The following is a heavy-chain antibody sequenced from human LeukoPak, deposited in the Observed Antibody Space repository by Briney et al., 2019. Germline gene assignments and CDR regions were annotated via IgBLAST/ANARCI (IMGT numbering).Heavy chain of an antibody. J-gene: IGHJ5*02. Sequence: GGSLRLSCAASGFTFDDYAMHWVRQAPGKGLEWVSGISWNSGSIGYTDSVKGRFTISRDNAKNSLYLQMNGLRAEDTAVYYCARDHQLRFDPWGQGTLVTVSS. CDR1: GFTFDDYA. CDR2: ISWNSGSI. V-gene: IGHV3-9*01. D-gene: IGHD2-2*01. CDR3: ARDHQLRFDP.